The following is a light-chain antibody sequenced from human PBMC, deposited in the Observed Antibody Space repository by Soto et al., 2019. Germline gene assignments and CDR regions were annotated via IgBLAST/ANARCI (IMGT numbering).Light chain of an antibody. CDR2: EAN. J-gene: IGLJ3*02. CDR3: CSYAGRSTWV. Sequence: QSALTQPASVSGSPGQSITISCTGTSSDVGNYNLVSWYQQHPGKAPKLMIYEANKRPSGVSNRFSGSKSGNTASLTISGLQAEDEADFYCCSYAGRSTWVFGGGTKVTVL. V-gene: IGLV2-23*01. CDR1: SSDVGNYNL.